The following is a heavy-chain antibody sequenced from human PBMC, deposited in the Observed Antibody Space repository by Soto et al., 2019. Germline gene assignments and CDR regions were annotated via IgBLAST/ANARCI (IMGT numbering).Heavy chain of an antibody. CDR3: ARAPRNYYDSSGYYYFDY. CDR2: INHSGST. CDR1: GGSISVYY. J-gene: IGHJ4*02. Sequence: SETLSLTCTISGGSISVYYWSWIRQPPGKGLEWMGEINHSGSTNYNPSLKSRVTISVDTSKNQSSLKLSSVTAADTAVYYCARAPRNYYDSSGYYYFDYWGQGTLVTVSS. D-gene: IGHD3-22*01. V-gene: IGHV4-34*01.